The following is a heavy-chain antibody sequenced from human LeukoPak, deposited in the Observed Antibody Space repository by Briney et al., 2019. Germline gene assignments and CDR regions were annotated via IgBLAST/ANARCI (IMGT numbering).Heavy chain of an antibody. J-gene: IGHJ3*02. CDR2: IKQDGSEK. CDR3: VRVVAAAGHYAFDI. V-gene: IGHV3-7*01. CDR1: GFTLSSYW. D-gene: IGHD6-13*01. Sequence: GSLRLSCAAPGFTLSSYWMSWVRQAPGKGLEWVANIKQDGSEKYYVDSVKGRFTISRDYAKNSLYLQMNSLRAEDAAVYYCVRVVAAAGHYAFDIWGQGTMVTVSS.